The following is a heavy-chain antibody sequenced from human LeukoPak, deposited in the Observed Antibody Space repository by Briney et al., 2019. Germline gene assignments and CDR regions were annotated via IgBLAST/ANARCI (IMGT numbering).Heavy chain of an antibody. Sequence: SETLSLTCTVSGGSGSSVDYYWSWIGQPPGKGLEWIGYIYYSGSAYYNPSLKSRVTVSSVRSKNQLLLRLRSVTAADKSFAYCARYITYVRRGIHTDYWGQGTLVTASS. D-gene: IGHD3-10*02. CDR2: IYYSGSA. V-gene: IGHV4-30-4*08. J-gene: IGHJ4*02. CDR1: GGSGSSVDYY. CDR3: ARYITYVRRGIHTDY.